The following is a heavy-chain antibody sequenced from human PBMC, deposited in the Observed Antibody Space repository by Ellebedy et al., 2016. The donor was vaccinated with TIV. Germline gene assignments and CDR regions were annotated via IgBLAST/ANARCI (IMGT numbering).Heavy chain of an antibody. CDR3: ASHLVSVSYYYYGMDV. J-gene: IGHJ6*02. V-gene: IGHV4-59*01. CDR1: GGSISSYY. D-gene: IGHD2-8*01. CDR2: IYYSGSI. Sequence: MPSETLSLTCTVSGGSISSYYWSWIRQPPGKGLEWIGYIYYSGSINYNPSLKSRVTISVDTSKNQFSLKLSSVTAADTAVYYCASHLVSVSYYYYGMDVWGQGTTVTVSS.